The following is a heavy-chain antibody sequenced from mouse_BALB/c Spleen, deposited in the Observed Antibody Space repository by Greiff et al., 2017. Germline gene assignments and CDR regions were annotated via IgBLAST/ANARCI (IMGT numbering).Heavy chain of an antibody. Sequence: EVKLLESGPGLVKPSQSLSLTCTVTGYSITSDYAWNWIRQFPGNKLEWMGYISYSGSTSYNPSLKSRISITRDTSKNQFFLQLNSVTTEDTATYYCARGGIYDGYYAYWGQGTLVTVSA. J-gene: IGHJ3*01. CDR2: ISYSGST. CDR3: ARGGIYDGYYAY. CDR1: GYSITSDYA. V-gene: IGHV3-2*02. D-gene: IGHD2-3*01.